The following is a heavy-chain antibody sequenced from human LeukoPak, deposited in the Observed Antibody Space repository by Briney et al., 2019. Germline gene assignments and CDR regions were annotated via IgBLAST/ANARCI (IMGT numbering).Heavy chain of an antibody. Sequence: GGSLRLSCAASGFTFSSYGMHWVRQAPGKGLEWVAVISYDGSNKYYADSVKGRFTISRDNSKNTLYLQMNSLRAEDTAVYYCVCNDYGDYLRTPFDYWGQGTLVTVSS. J-gene: IGHJ4*02. CDR2: ISYDGSNK. D-gene: IGHD4-17*01. V-gene: IGHV3-30*03. CDR1: GFTFSSYG. CDR3: VCNDYGDYLRTPFDY.